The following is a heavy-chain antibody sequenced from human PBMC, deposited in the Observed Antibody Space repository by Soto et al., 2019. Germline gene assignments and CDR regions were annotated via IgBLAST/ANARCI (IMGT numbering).Heavy chain of an antibody. D-gene: IGHD1-20*01. CDR1: GFTISSNY. J-gene: IGHJ4*02. CDR3: ARGLGREYRDNGGHFDIDY. Sequence: RSLSCAASGFTISSNYLTWVRQAPGRGLKWVSGLYPDGRAHYAAADMRRFTISTDNSKNRVYLQMNTLRAEDTAVYYRARGLGREYRDNGGHFDIDYWGQGTLVTVSS. CDR2: LYPDGRA. V-gene: IGHV3-53*01.